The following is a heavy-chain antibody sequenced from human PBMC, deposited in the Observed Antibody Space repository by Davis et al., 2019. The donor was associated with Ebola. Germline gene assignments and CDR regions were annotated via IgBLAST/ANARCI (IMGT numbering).Heavy chain of an antibody. CDR3: AKGTNRIAVAGMGQNN. CDR1: GFTFSSYG. CDR2: ISYDGSNK. D-gene: IGHD6-19*01. V-gene: IGHV3-30*18. Sequence: GESLKISCAASGFTFSSYGMHWVRQAPGKGLEWVAVISYDGSNKYYADSVKGRFTISRDDSKNTLFLQMSSLRADDTAVYHCAKGTNRIAVAGMGQNNWGHGTLVTVSS. J-gene: IGHJ4*01.